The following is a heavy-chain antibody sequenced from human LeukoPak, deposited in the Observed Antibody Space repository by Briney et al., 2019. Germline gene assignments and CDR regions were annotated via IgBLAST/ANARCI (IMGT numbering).Heavy chain of an antibody. V-gene: IGHV4-38-2*02. CDR3: ARGALLWFGAKMEYYFDY. CDR2: IYHSGST. J-gene: IGHJ4*02. D-gene: IGHD3-10*01. Sequence: SETLSLTCTVSGYSISSGYYWGWIRQPPGKGLEWIGSIYHSGSTYYNPSLKSRVTISVDTSKNQFSLKLSSVTAADTAVYYCARGALLWFGAKMEYYFDYWGQGTPLTVSS. CDR1: GYSISSGYY.